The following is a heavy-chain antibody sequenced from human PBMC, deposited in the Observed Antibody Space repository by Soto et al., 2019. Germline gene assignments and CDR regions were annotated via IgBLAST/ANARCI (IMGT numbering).Heavy chain of an antibody. CDR2: IYYSGST. J-gene: IGHJ2*01. CDR3: ARRPSKCSGGSCYGHFDL. CDR1: GGSISSSSYY. D-gene: IGHD2-15*01. V-gene: IGHV4-39*01. Sequence: SETLSLTCTVSGGSISSSSYYWGWIRQPPGKGLEWIGSIYYSGSTYYNPSLKSRVTISVDTSKKQFSLKLRSVTAADTAVYYCARRPSKCSGGSCYGHFDLWGRGTLVTVSS.